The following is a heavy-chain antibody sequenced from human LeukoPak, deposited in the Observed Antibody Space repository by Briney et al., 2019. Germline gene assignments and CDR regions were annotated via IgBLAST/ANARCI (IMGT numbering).Heavy chain of an antibody. CDR1: GFTFSSHW. CDR3: WDS. V-gene: IGHV3-7*01. D-gene: IGHD3-16*01. J-gene: IGHJ4*02. Sequence: GGSLRLSCVASGFTFSSHWMGWVRQAPGKGLEWMATIKQDGSAQFSADSVKGRLTISRDNARQTLYLQICAEEVPFVLATGVWDSWGQGTLVTVSS. CDR2: IKQDGSAQ.